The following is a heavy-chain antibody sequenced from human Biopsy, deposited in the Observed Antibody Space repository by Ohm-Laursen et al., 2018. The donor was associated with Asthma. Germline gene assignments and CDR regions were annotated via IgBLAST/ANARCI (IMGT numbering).Heavy chain of an antibody. CDR3: GRERSYMVDY. CDR2: IWFDGSNK. CDR1: GFTFGSYG. J-gene: IGHJ4*02. V-gene: IGHV3-33*01. D-gene: IGHD3-10*01. Sequence: SSLRLSCAAFGFTFGSYGLHWVRQAPGKGLEWVADIWFDGSNKHYADSVKGRFTISRDNSKNTLYLQMNSLRAEDTALYYCGRERSYMVDYWGQGTLVIVSS.